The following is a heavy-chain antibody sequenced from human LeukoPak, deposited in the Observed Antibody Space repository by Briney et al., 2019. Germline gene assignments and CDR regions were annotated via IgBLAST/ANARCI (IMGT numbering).Heavy chain of an antibody. D-gene: IGHD3-3*01. CDR2: ISYDGSNK. J-gene: IGHJ4*02. V-gene: IGHV3-30-3*01. Sequence: QPGRSLRLSCAASGFTFSSYAMHWVRQAPGKGLEWVAVISYDGSNKYYADSVKGRFTISRDNSKNTLYLQMNSPRAEDTAVYYCARDLYDFWSGYYGYWGQGTLVTVSS. CDR3: ARDLYDFWSGYYGY. CDR1: GFTFSSYA.